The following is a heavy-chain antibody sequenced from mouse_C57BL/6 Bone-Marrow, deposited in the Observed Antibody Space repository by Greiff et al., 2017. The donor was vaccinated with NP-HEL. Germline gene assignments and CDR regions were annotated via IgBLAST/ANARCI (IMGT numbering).Heavy chain of an antibody. CDR2: IHPNSGST. CDR1: GYTFTSYW. J-gene: IGHJ4*01. V-gene: IGHV1-64*01. CDR3: ARWGYFTTVVSYAMDY. Sequence: VQLQQPGAELVKPGASVKLSCKASGYTFTSYWMHWVKQRPGQGLEWIGMIHPNSGSTNYNEKFKSKATLTVDKSSSTAYMQLSSLTSEDSAVYYCARWGYFTTVVSYAMDYWGQGTSVTVSS. D-gene: IGHD1-1*01.